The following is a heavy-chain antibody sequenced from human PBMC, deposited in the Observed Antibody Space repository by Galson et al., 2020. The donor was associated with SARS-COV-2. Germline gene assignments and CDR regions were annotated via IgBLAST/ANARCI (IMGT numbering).Heavy chain of an antibody. CDR1: GFSLSTSGVG. D-gene: IGHD6-19*01. Sequence: SGPTLVKPTQTLTLTCTFSGFSLSTSGVGVGWIRQPPGKALEWLALIYWNDDKRYRPSLKSRLTITTDTSKTQVVLTMTNMDPVDTVTYYCAHRRYSSGNFDYWGQGTLVTVSS. J-gene: IGHJ4*02. CDR3: AHRRYSSGNFDY. V-gene: IGHV2-5*01. CDR2: IYWNDDK.